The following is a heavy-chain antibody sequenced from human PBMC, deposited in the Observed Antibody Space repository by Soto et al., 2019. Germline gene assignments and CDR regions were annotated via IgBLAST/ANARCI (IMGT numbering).Heavy chain of an antibody. D-gene: IGHD5-12*01. Sequence: SETLSLTCTVSGGSISSSSYYWGWIRQPPGKGLEWIGSIYYSGSTYYNPSLKSRVTISVDTSKNQFSLKLSSVTAADTAVYYRASLYSGYDLGWFDPWGQGTLVTVSS. CDR1: GGSISSSSYY. V-gene: IGHV4-39*01. CDR3: ASLYSGYDLGWFDP. CDR2: IYYSGST. J-gene: IGHJ5*02.